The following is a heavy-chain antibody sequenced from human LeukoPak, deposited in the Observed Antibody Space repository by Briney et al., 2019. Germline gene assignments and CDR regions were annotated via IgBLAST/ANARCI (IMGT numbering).Heavy chain of an antibody. CDR3: AKDHSGYDGYFDY. Sequence: GGSLRLSCAASGFTFSNYAMNWVRQAPGKGLEWVSGLSVSGGSTYYADSVKGRFTISRDNSKNTLYLQMNSLRAEDTAVYYCAKDHSGYDGYFDYWGQGTLVTVSS. D-gene: IGHD5-12*01. J-gene: IGHJ4*02. CDR2: LSVSGGST. V-gene: IGHV3-23*01. CDR1: GFTFSNYA.